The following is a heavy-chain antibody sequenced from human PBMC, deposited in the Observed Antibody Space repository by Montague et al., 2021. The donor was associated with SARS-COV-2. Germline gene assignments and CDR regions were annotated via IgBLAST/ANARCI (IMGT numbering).Heavy chain of an antibody. Sequence: CAISGDSVSSNSAAWNWIRQSPSRGLEWLGRTYYRSKWFNEYAVSVKSRITINPGTSKNQFSLQLNSVTPEDTAVYYCARGIWFGELLTGYYYYGMDVWGQGTTVTVSS. J-gene: IGHJ6*02. V-gene: IGHV6-1*01. CDR3: ARGIWFGELLTGYYYYGMDV. D-gene: IGHD3-10*01. CDR2: TYYRSKWFN. CDR1: GDSVSSNSAA.